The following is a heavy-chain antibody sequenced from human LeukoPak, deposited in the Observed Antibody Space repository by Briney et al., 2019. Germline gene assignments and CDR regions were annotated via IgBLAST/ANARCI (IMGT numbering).Heavy chain of an antibody. J-gene: IGHJ3*02. CDR1: GYRFTSYW. Sequence: GESLKISCKGSGYRFTSYWIGWVRQKPGKGLEWMGIIYPGDSDTRYSPSFRGQVTISADKSISTAYLQWSSLKASDTAMYYCARRAMDDAFDIWGQGTMVTVSS. CDR2: IYPGDSDT. V-gene: IGHV5-51*01. CDR3: ARRAMDDAFDI. D-gene: IGHD5-24*01.